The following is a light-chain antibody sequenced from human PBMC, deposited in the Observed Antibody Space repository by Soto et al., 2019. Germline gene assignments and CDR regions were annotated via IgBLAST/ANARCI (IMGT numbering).Light chain of an antibody. J-gene: IGLJ1*01. CDR1: SSDVGLYDY. CDR3: RSYTSSDTYV. V-gene: IGLV2-14*01. CDR2: EVS. Sequence: QSVLTQPASVSGSPGQSIIISCTGTSSDVGLYDYVSWYQQYPGKAPKLIIYEVSNRPSGISNRFSGSKSGHTASLTISRLQSEDEADYYCRSYTSSDTYVFGTGTKVTVL.